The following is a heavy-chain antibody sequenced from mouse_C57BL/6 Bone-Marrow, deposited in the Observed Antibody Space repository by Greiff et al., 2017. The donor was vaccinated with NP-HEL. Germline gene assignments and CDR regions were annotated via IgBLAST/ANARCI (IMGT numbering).Heavy chain of an antibody. V-gene: IGHV5-4*01. D-gene: IGHD2-4*01. CDR1: GFTFSSYA. CDR2: ISDGGSYT. CDR3: ARDDYDGEAGNY. J-gene: IGHJ2*01. Sequence: EVQLVESGGGLVKPGGSLKLSCAASGFTFSSYAMSWVRQTPEKRLEWVATISDGGSYTYYPANVKGRFTISRDNAKNNLYLQMSHLKSEDTAMYYCARDDYDGEAGNYWGQGTTLTVSS.